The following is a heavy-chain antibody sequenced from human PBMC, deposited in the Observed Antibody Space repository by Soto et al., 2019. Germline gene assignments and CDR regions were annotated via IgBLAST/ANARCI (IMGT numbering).Heavy chain of an antibody. CDR3: ATGTKYDILTGFYPC. CDR2: ISYDGGDK. D-gene: IGHD3-9*01. CDR1: GFTLGSYT. V-gene: IGHV3-30*14. J-gene: IGHJ4*02. Sequence: LGGSLSLSGAASGFTLGSYTMHWVRQTPGKGLEWVAHISYDGGDKYYADSVKGRFIISRDNSNNTLYFQMNSLRAEDTAVYYCATGTKYDILTGFYPCWGQGTLVTVSS.